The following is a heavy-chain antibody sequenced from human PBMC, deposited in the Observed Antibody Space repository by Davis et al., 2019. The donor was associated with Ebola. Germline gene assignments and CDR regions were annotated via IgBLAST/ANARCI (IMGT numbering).Heavy chain of an antibody. D-gene: IGHD3-9*01. CDR1: GFTFNKAW. J-gene: IGHJ5*02. CDR2: ISSNGGST. V-gene: IGHV3-64D*06. CDR3: VSLPLFDWLLWFDP. Sequence: GGSLRLSCAASGFTFNKAWMSWVRQAPGKGLGYVSAISSNGGSTYYADSVKGRFTISRDNSKNTLYLQMSSLRAEDTAVYYCVSLPLFDWLLWFDPWGQGTLVTVSS.